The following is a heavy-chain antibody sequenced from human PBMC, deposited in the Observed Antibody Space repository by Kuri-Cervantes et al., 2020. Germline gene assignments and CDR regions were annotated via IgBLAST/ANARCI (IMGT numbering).Heavy chain of an antibody. J-gene: IGHJ6*03. D-gene: IGHD1-26*01. Sequence: GSMRLSSIVSGGSISSYYWSWNRQAPGKGLGWIGYVYYSGSANYNTSLKSRVTISIDTSKNQFSLKLTSVTAADTAVYYCALGATSDYYMDVWGKGTTVTVSS. CDR3: ALGATSDYYMDV. V-gene: IGHV4-59*01. CDR2: VYYSGSA. CDR1: GGSISSYY.